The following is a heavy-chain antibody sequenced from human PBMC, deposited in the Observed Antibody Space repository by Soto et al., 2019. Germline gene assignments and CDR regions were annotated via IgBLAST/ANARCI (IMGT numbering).Heavy chain of an antibody. CDR2: IRSRANNFAT. CDR3: ARGQGAAIGDYYYHGMDV. D-gene: IGHD2-2*02. Sequence: EVQLVESGGGLVQPGGSLKLSCAASGFIFSGSAIHWVRQASGKGLEWVGRIRSRANNFATSSAASVKGRFTFSRDDSKNTASLQMSTLKPEDTAVYYCARGQGAAIGDYYYHGMDVWGQGTTVTVSS. J-gene: IGHJ6*02. CDR1: GFIFSGSA. V-gene: IGHV3-73*02.